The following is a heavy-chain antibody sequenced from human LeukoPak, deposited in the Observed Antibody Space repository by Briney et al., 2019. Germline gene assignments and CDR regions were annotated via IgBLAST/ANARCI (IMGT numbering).Heavy chain of an antibody. CDR1: GFTFADYA. V-gene: IGHV3-49*03. J-gene: IGHJ4*02. CDR2: IRSKVFGGTT. Sequence: PGRSLRLSCTASGFTFADYAMSWFRQAPGKWLEWVSFIRSKVFGGTTEYAASVKGRFTISRDDSKSIAYLQMKSLKTEDTAVYYCTRERVRAYSYGDPGYWGQGTLVTVSS. D-gene: IGHD5-18*01. CDR3: TRERVRAYSYGDPGY.